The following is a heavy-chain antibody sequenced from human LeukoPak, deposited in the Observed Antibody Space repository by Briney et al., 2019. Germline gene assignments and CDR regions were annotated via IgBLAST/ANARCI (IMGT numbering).Heavy chain of an antibody. CDR3: AADNGGYYDSSGYYYPDAFDI. V-gene: IGHV1-2*02. CDR1: GYTFTSYA. CDR2: INPNSGGT. D-gene: IGHD3-22*01. J-gene: IGHJ3*02. Sequence: ASVKVSCKASGYTFTSYAMNWVRQAPGQGLEWMGWINPNSGGTNYAQKFQGRVTMTRDTSISTAYMELSSLRSEDTAVYYCAADNGGYYDSSGYYYPDAFDIWGQGTMVTVSS.